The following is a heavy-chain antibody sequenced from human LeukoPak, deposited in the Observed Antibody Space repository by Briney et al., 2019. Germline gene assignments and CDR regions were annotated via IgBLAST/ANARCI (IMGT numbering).Heavy chain of an antibody. Sequence: GGSLRLSCAASGFTVSSNYMSWVRQAPGKGLEWVSVIYSGGSTYYADSVKGRFTISRHNSKNTLYLQMNSLRAEDTAVYYCARDRRYCSGGSCPRYGMDVWGLGTTVTVSS. CDR3: ARDRRYCSGGSCPRYGMDV. CDR1: GFTVSSNY. J-gene: IGHJ6*02. D-gene: IGHD2-15*01. CDR2: IYSGGST. V-gene: IGHV3-53*04.